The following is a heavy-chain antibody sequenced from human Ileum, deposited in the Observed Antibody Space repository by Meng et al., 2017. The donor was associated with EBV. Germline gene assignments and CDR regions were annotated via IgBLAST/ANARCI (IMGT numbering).Heavy chain of an antibody. CDR1: GGNFRTHV. Sequence: QLVQFGAGVKKPGASVKVSCKTSGGNFRTHVINWVRQAPGQGLEWMGQIIPIFTKTDYAPRLQGRVTLTADESADTAYMELSSLSSEDTAVYYCTAAGTNHLYSGEVFSYWGQGTLVTVSS. J-gene: IGHJ4*02. CDR3: TAAGTNHLYSGEVFSY. CDR2: IIPIFTKT. V-gene: IGHV1-69*01. D-gene: IGHD3-10*01.